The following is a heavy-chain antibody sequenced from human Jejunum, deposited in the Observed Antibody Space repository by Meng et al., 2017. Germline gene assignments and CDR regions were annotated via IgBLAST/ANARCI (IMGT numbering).Heavy chain of an antibody. V-gene: IGHV2-5*02. CDR2: IYWDDDK. J-gene: IGHJ4*02. CDR1: GFSLSTRGVG. Sequence: IPLKESGPTLVKPTPTPTLTCTFSGFSLSTRGVGVGWIRQPPGKALEWLAVIYWDDDKRYSPSLKTRVTITKDTSKNQVVLTMTNMDPVDTATYYCARKGALEPLDYWGQGTLVTVSS. CDR3: ARKGALEPLDY. D-gene: IGHD1-1*01.